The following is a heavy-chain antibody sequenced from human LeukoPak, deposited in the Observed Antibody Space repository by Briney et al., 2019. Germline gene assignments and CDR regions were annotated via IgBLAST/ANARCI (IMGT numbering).Heavy chain of an antibody. V-gene: IGHV3-33*06. D-gene: IGHD3-22*01. Sequence: GGSLRLSCAASGFTFSSYGMHWVRQAPGKGLEWVAVIWYDGSNKYYADSVKGRFTISRDNSKNTLYLQMNSLRAEDTAVYYCAKERRYYDSSGYYGVLGPWGQGTLVTVSS. CDR2: IWYDGSNK. CDR1: GFTFSSYG. CDR3: AKERRYYDSSGYYGVLGP. J-gene: IGHJ5*02.